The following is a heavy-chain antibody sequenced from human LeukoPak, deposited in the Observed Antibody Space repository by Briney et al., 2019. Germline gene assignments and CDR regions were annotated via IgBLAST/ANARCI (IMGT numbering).Heavy chain of an antibody. V-gene: IGHV6-1*01. Sequence: SQTLSLTCAISGDSVSSNSAAWNWIRQSPSRGLEWLGRTYYRSKWYNDYAVSVKSRITINPDTSKNQFSLQLNSVTPEDTAVYYCARPTGTTVTTIFPFDYWGQGTLVTVSS. J-gene: IGHJ4*02. CDR2: TYYRSKWYN. CDR3: ARPTGTTVTTIFPFDY. D-gene: IGHD4-11*01. CDR1: GDSVSSNSAA.